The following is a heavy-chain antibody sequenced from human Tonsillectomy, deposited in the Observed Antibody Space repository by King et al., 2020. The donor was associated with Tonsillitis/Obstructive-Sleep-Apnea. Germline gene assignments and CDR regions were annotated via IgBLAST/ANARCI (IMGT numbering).Heavy chain of an antibody. D-gene: IGHD3-3*01. CDR1: GCSLSTSGVG. CDR3: AHLALFPLEWFFNWFDP. J-gene: IGHJ5*02. CDR2: IYWDDDK. V-gene: IGHV2-5*02. Sequence: TLKESGPTLVKTTQTLTLTCTFSGCSLSTSGVGVGWIRQPPGKALEWLALIYWDDDKRYSPSLQSRLTSTKDTSKNQVVLTMTNMDPVDTATYYCAHLALFPLEWFFNWFDPWGQGTLVTVSS.